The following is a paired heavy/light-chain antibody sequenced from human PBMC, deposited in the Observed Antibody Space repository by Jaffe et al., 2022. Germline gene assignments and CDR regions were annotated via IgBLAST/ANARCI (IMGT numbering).Light chain of an antibody. CDR1: ALPKKY. J-gene: IGLJ2*01. Sequence: SYELTQPPSVSVSPGQTARITCSGDALPKKYAYWYQQKSDQAPVLVIYDDTKRPSGIPERFSGSISGTMATLTISGAQVEDEADYYCYSTDNTAYHTGAFGGGTKLTVL. CDR3: YSTDNTAYHTGA. CDR2: DDT. V-gene: IGLV3-10*01.
Heavy chain of an antibody. D-gene: IGHD3-16*02. CDR2: ISASGVAT. V-gene: IGHV3-23*01. Sequence: EVQLLESGGGLVQPGGSLRLSCAASGFTFSSYAMTWVRQAPGKGLEWVSAISASGVATYYADSVKGRFTISRDNSNNTLYLQMNSLRAEDTAVYFCAKDALTWSYRYFDSWGQGNLVTVSS. CDR3: AKDALTWSYRYFDS. J-gene: IGHJ4*02. CDR1: GFTFSSYA.